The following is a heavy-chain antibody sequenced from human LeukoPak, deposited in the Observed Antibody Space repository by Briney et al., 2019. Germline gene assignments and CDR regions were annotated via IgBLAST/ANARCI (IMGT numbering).Heavy chain of an antibody. Sequence: SETLSLTCTVSGGSISSNSYYWGWIRQPPGKGLEWIGSIYSSGSTYYNPSLKSRVTISVGTSKNQFSLKLSSVTAADTALYFCAAAYTSSWPNFDYWGQGTLVTVSS. CDR1: GGSISSNSYY. CDR3: AAAYTSSWPNFDY. V-gene: IGHV4-39*01. D-gene: IGHD6-13*01. J-gene: IGHJ4*02. CDR2: IYSSGST.